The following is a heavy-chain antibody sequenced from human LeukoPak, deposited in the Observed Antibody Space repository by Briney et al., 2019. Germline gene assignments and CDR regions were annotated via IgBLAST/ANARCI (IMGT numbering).Heavy chain of an antibody. D-gene: IGHD2-2*01. CDR1: GGSISSGGYY. CDR3: ARYQVVPATSQFDY. V-gene: IGHV4-30-2*01. J-gene: IGHJ4*02. CDR2: IYHSGST. Sequence: PSETLSLTCTVSGGSISSGGYYWSWIRQPPGKGLEWIGYIYHSGSTYYNPSLKSRVTISVDRSKNQFSLKLSSVTAADTAVYYCARYQVVPATSQFDYWGQGTLVTVSS.